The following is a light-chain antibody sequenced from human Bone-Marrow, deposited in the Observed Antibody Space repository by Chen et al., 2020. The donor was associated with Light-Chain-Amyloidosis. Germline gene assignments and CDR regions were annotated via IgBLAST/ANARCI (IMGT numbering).Light chain of an antibody. J-gene: IGLJ2*01. V-gene: IGLV2-14*03. CDR1: SSDVGGYNY. CDR3: SSYTTTNTLV. CDR2: VVT. Sequence: QSALTQPASVSGSPGQSITIPCTGTSSDVGGYNYVSWYQQHPGKAPKLIIYVVTSRPSGVSNRFSGSKSGNTASLTISGLQAEDEADYYCSSYTTTNTLVFGGGTKLTVL.